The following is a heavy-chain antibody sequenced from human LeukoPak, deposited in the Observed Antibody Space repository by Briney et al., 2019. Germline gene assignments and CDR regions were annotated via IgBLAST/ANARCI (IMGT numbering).Heavy chain of an antibody. V-gene: IGHV1-2*02. CDR3: ARYDILTGALGY. D-gene: IGHD3-9*01. CDR1: GHTFTGYY. J-gene: IGHJ4*02. CDR2: INPNSGGT. Sequence: ASVKVSCKASGHTFTGYYMHWVRQAPGQGLEWMGWINPNSGGTNYAQKFQGRVTMTRDTSISTAYMELSRLRSDDTAVYYCARYDILTGALGYWGQGTLVTVSS.